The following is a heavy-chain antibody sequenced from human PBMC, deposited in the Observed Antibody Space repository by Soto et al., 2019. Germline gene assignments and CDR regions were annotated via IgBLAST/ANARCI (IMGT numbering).Heavy chain of an antibody. D-gene: IGHD6-13*01. V-gene: IGHV5-51*01. CDR2: IYPDDSDT. Sequence: GESLKISCEGSGYSFATYWIGWMRQMPGKGLEWMGIIYPDDSDTRYSPSFQGQVTISADKSINTAYLQWSSLKASDSAIYYCARQYSSSWNYYYYGVDVWGQGTTVTVS. J-gene: IGHJ6*02. CDR1: GYSFATYW. CDR3: ARQYSSSWNYYYYGVDV.